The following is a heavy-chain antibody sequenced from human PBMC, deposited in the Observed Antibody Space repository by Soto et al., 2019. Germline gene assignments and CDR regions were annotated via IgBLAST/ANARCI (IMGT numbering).Heavy chain of an antibody. Sequence: GASVKVSCKASGYTFTSYGISWVRQAPGQGLEWMGWISAYNGNTNYAQKLQGRVTMTTDTSTSTAYMEMNSLRVEDTAVYYCARGHNYDNGGYQYFDYWGHGTLVTVSS. CDR2: ISAYNGNT. J-gene: IGHJ4*01. CDR1: GYTFTSYG. V-gene: IGHV1-18*04. D-gene: IGHD3-22*01. CDR3: ARGHNYDNGGYQYFDY.